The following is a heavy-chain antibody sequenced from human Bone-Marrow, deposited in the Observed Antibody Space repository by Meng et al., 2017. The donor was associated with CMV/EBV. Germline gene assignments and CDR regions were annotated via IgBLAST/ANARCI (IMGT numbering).Heavy chain of an antibody. Sequence: SWEASGFTFSSYAMSWVRQAPGKGLEWVSAISGSGGSTYYADSVKGRFTISRDNSKNTLYLQMNSLRAEDTAVYYCAKDAFRTRFDYWGQGTLVTVSS. D-gene: IGHD2/OR15-2a*01. CDR2: ISGSGGST. CDR3: AKDAFRTRFDY. V-gene: IGHV3-23*01. CDR1: GFTFSSYA. J-gene: IGHJ4*02.